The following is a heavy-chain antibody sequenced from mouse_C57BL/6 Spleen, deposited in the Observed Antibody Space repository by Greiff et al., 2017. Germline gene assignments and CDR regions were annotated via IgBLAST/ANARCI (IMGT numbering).Heavy chain of an antibody. D-gene: IGHD2-3*01. J-gene: IGHJ4*01. Sequence: VQLQQSGAELVRPGASVKLSCKASGYTFTDYYINWVKQRPGQGLEWVARIYPGSGNTYYNEKFKGKATLTAEKSVSTAYMQLSSLTSEDSAVYICANDGYYDYAMDYWGQGTSVTVSS. CDR2: IYPGSGNT. CDR3: ANDGYYDYAMDY. CDR1: GYTFTDYY. V-gene: IGHV1-76*01.